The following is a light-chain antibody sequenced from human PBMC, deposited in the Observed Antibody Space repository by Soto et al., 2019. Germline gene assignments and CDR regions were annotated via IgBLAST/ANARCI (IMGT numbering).Light chain of an antibody. J-gene: IGKJ4*01. CDR2: KAS. CDR1: QTISSW. V-gene: IGKV1-5*03. Sequence: DIQMTQSPSTLSGSVGDRVTITCRASQTISSWLAWYQQKPGKAPKLLIYKASTLKSGVPSRFSGSGSGTEFTLTISSLQSEDFAVYYCQHYNNLPLTFGGGTKVDIK. CDR3: QHYNNLPLT.